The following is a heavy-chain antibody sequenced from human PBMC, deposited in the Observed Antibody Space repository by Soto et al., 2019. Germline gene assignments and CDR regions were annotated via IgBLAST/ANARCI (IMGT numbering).Heavy chain of an antibody. J-gene: IGHJ6*02. CDR1: GGSVSDYY. V-gene: IGHV4-59*02. CDR2: TYYTGRT. Sequence: SSETLSLTCTVSGGSVSDYYWSWIRQAPGKGLEWIGYTYYTGRTDFNPSLKGRFTISRDNSKNTLFLQMNSLRAEDTAVYYCGRGTTTSAFSAMDVWGQGTTVTVSS. D-gene: IGHD1-1*01. CDR3: GRGTTTSAFSAMDV.